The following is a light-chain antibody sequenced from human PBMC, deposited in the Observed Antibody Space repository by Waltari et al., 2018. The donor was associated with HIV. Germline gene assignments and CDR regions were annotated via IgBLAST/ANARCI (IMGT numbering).Light chain of an antibody. J-gene: IGKJ1*01. Sequence: EIVMTQSPATLSVSPGERATLSCRASQSVTRNLAWYQQKPGQAPRPLIYGASTRATGIPASFSGSGSGTEFTLTIRSLQSEDFAVYYCQQYNNWPPTFGQGTKVEIK. CDR1: QSVTRN. CDR2: GAS. V-gene: IGKV3-15*01. CDR3: QQYNNWPPT.